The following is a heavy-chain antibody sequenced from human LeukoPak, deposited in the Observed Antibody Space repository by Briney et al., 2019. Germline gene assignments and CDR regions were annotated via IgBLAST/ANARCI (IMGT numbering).Heavy chain of an antibody. J-gene: IGHJ3*02. Sequence: SATLSLTCTVSGGSISTYYWSWIRQPPGKGLEWIGYIYYSGSTNYNPSLKSRVTMSVDTSKNQFSLKLSSVTAADTAMYYCARRPFYYDSSGYYYGAFDIWGQGTMVTVSS. CDR1: GGSISTYY. D-gene: IGHD3-22*01. CDR2: IYYSGST. CDR3: ARRPFYYDSSGYYYGAFDI. V-gene: IGHV4-59*08.